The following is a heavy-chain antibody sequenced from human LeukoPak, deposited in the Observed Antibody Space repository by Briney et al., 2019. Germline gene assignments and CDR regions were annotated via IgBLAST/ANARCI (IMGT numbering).Heavy chain of an antibody. CDR2: IYYSGST. CDR1: GGSISSSSSY. J-gene: IGHJ3*02. CDR3: ARDRVEGGDAFDI. D-gene: IGHD1-1*01. Sequence: NPSETLSLTCTVSGGSISSSSSYWGWIRQSPGKGLEWIGSIYYSGSTYYNPSLKSRVTISIDTSKNQFSLKLSSVTAADTAVYYCARDRVEGGDAFDIWGQGTMVTVSS. V-gene: IGHV4-39*07.